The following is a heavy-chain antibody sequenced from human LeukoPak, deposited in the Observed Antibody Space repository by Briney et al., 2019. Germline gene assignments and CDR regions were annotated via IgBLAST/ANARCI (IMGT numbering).Heavy chain of an antibody. CDR3: TRDHYEDAFDI. D-gene: IGHD3-22*01. CDR2: IRSKAYGGTT. J-gene: IGHJ3*02. CDR1: GFTFSSYA. Sequence: PGGSLRLSCAASGFTFSSYAMSWVRQAPGKGLEWVGFIRSKAYGGTTEYAASVKGRFTISRDDSKSIAYLQMNSLKAEDTAVYYCTRDHYEDAFDIWGQGTMVTVSS. V-gene: IGHV3-49*04.